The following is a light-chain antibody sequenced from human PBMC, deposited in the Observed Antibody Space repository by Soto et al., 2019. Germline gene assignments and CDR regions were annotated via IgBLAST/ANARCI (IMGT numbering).Light chain of an antibody. CDR3: QQSYSTRIFT. CDR2: AAS. Sequence: DIQMTQSPSSLSASLGDRVTITCRASQSISSYLNWYQQKPGKAPKLLIYAASSLQSGVPSRFSGSGSGTDFPLTISSLQPEDFATYYCQQSYSTRIFTFGPGTKVDIK. J-gene: IGKJ3*01. V-gene: IGKV1-39*01. CDR1: QSISSY.